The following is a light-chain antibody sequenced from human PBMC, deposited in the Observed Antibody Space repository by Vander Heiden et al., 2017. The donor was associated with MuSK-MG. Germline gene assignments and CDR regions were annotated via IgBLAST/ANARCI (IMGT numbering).Light chain of an antibody. Sequence: ALTHPASVSGSSGQSITISCTGTSSDVGGYNYVSWYQQHPGKAPKLMIYDVSNRPSGVSNRFSGSKSGNTASLTISGLQAEDEADYYCSSYTSSSTLYVFGTGTKVTVL. CDR3: SSYTSSSTLYV. V-gene: IGLV2-14*01. J-gene: IGLJ1*01. CDR2: DVS. CDR1: SSDVGGYNY.